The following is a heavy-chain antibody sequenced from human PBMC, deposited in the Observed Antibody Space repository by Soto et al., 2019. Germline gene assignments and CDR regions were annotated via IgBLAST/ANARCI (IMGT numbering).Heavy chain of an antibody. CDR2: IRSKANSYAT. D-gene: IGHD3-10*01. CDR3: SSLYYGSGSYYPLHDY. Sequence: GGSLRLSCAASGFTFSGSAMHWVRQASGKGLEWVGRIRSKANSYATAYAASVKGRFTISRDDSKNTAYLQMNSLKTEDTAVYYCSSLYYGSGSYYPLHDYWGQGTLVTVSS. V-gene: IGHV3-73*01. J-gene: IGHJ4*02. CDR1: GFTFSGSA.